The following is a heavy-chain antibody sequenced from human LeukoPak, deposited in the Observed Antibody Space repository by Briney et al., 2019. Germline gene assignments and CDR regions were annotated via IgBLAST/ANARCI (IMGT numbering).Heavy chain of an antibody. CDR3: ARDRGVRGGERPDGFDI. Sequence: ASVKVSCKASGYTFTCYYMHWVRQAPGQGLEWMGRINPNSGGTNYAQKFQGRVTMTRDTSISTAYMELRRLRFDDTAVYYCARDRGVRGGERPDGFDIWGLGTMVTVSS. V-gene: IGHV1-2*06. CDR1: GYTFTCYY. D-gene: IGHD3-10*01. J-gene: IGHJ3*02. CDR2: INPNSGGT.